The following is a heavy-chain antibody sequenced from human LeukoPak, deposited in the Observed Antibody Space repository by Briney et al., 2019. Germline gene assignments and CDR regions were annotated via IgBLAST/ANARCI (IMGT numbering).Heavy chain of an antibody. CDR2: ISYDGGNK. CDR1: GFTFSSYA. Sequence: PGGSLRLSCAASGFTFSSYAMHWVRQAPGKGLEWVAVISYDGGNKYYADSVKGRFTISRDNSKNTLYLQMNSLRAEDTAVYYCARANYYDSSGYIDYWGQGTLVTVSS. V-gene: IGHV3-30*04. CDR3: ARANYYDSSGYIDY. D-gene: IGHD3-22*01. J-gene: IGHJ4*02.